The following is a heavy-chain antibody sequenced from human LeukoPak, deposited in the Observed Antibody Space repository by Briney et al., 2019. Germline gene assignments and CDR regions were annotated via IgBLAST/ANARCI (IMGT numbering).Heavy chain of an antibody. V-gene: IGHV4-38-2*02. CDR1: GYSIGSGYY. J-gene: IGHJ5*02. CDR2: IYHSGTA. CDR3: ARDPAMTFNWFDP. D-gene: IGHD2-21*02. Sequence: SETLSLTCAVSGYSIGSGYYWAWIQQPPGKGLEWIASIYHSGTAYSNPSLQSRVTLSVDTSKNQFSLKVSSVTAADTAVYYCARDPAMTFNWFDPWGQGTLVTVSS.